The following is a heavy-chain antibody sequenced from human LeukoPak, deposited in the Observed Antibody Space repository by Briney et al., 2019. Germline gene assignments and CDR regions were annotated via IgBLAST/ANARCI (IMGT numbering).Heavy chain of an antibody. CDR2: INHSGST. CDR3: ARYKGSNYLYYFDY. Sequence: SETLSPTCAVYGGSFSGYYWSWIRQPLGKGLEWIGEINHSGSTNYNPSLKSRVTISVDTSKNQFSLKLSSVTAADTAVYYCARYKGSNYLYYFDYWGQGTLVTVSS. CDR1: GGSFSGYY. D-gene: IGHD4-11*01. V-gene: IGHV4-34*01. J-gene: IGHJ4*02.